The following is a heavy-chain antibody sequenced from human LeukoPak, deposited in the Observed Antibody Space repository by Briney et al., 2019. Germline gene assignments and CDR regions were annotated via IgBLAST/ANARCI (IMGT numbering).Heavy chain of an antibody. Sequence: GGSLRLSCAASGFTFSSYAMSWVRQAPGKGLEWVSAISGSGGSTYYAVSVKGPFPIPRDNSKNTLYLQMNSLRAEDTAVYYCAKDLKKEDAFDIWGQGTMVTVSS. CDR3: AKDLKKEDAFDI. V-gene: IGHV3-23*01. J-gene: IGHJ3*02. CDR2: ISGSGGST. CDR1: GFTFSSYA.